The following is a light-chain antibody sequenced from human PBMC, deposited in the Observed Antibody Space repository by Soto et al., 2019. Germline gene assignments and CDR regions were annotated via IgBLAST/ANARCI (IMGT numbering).Light chain of an antibody. J-gene: IGKJ1*01. CDR3: QQGYSTLRT. V-gene: IGKV3-15*01. Sequence: EIVMTQSPATLSVSPGARAPLSCRASQSVSSNLAWYQQKPGQAPRLLIYGASTRATGIPARFSGSGSGTEFSLTITNLQPEDFATYYCQQGYSTLRTFGQGTKVDIK. CDR2: GAS. CDR1: QSVSSN.